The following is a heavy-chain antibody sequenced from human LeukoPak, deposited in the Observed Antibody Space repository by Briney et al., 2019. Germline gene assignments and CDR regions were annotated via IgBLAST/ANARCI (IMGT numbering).Heavy chain of an antibody. D-gene: IGHD4-17*01. CDR3: ARGPVTADAFDI. CDR2: INHSGST. Sequence: KPSETLSLTCAVYGGSSSGYYWSWIRQPPGKGLEWTGEINHSGSTNYNPSLKSRVTISVDTSKNQFPLKLSSVTAADTAVYYCARGPVTADAFDIWGQGTMVTVSS. V-gene: IGHV4-34*01. CDR1: GGSSSGYY. J-gene: IGHJ3*02.